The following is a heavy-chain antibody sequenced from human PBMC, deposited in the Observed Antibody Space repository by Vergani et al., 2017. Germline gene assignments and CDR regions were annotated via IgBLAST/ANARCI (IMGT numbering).Heavy chain of an antibody. J-gene: IGHJ6*02. D-gene: IGHD3-10*01. V-gene: IGHV3-7*01. CDR2: VNQDGSEK. CDR3: VRVPLIRGGSRNHGINNSRGMDI. CDR1: GFISSSYW. Sequence: EVQLVESGGDLVQRGGSLRLSCAASGFISSSYWMSWVRQAPGKGLEWVANVNQDGSEKYYVDSVRGRFTISRDNAKNSIYLQMNRLRAEDTAVYFCVRVPLIRGGSRNHGINNSRGMDICGQRTTVIVSS.